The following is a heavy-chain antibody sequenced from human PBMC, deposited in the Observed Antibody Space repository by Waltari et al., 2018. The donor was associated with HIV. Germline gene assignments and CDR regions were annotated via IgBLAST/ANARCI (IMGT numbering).Heavy chain of an antibody. CDR3: ATSRTFDY. J-gene: IGHJ4*02. CDR2: IKQDGREK. CDR1: GFMCTTFG. D-gene: IGHD2-2*01. Sequence: EVLLVGYGGGLVQPGVPLTLSVNASGFMCTTFGLGWVRKAPGRGLEWVANIKQDGREKYYVDSVKGRFTISRDNAKNSLYLQMNSLRAEDTAMYYCATSRTFDYWGQGTLVTVSS. V-gene: IGHV3-7*01.